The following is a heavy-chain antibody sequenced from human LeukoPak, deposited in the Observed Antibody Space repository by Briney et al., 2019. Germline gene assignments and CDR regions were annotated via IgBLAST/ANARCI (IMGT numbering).Heavy chain of an antibody. CDR3: ARDRRVGAADRDAFDI. Sequence: PSETLSLTCTVSGGSISSGDYYWSWIRQPPGKGLEWIGYIYYSGSTYYNPSLKSRVTISVDTSKNQFSLKLSSVTAADTAVYYCARDRRVGAADRDAFDIWSQGTMVTVSS. CDR1: GGSISSGDYY. CDR2: IYYSGST. V-gene: IGHV4-30-4*08. D-gene: IGHD2-15*01. J-gene: IGHJ3*02.